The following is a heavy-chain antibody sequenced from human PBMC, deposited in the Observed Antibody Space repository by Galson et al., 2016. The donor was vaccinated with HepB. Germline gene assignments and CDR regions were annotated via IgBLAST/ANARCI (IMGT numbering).Heavy chain of an antibody. Sequence: SLRLSCAVSGFTFSSYGMTWVRQAPGKGLEWVSAISSSGDRTYYADSVKGRFTISRDNSQNTLYLQMNSLRAEDTAVYYCAKRMFGSYLDYWGRGTLVTVSS. CDR2: ISSSGDRT. CDR1: GFTFSSYG. J-gene: IGHJ4*02. V-gene: IGHV3-23*01. CDR3: AKRMFGSYLDY. D-gene: IGHD3-16*02.